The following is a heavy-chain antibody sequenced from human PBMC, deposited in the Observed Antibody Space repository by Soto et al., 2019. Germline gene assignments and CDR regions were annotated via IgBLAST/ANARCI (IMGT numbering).Heavy chain of an antibody. V-gene: IGHV4-59*01. CDR2: IYYSGST. J-gene: IGHJ6*02. CDR1: GGSISSYY. CDR3: ARVSIFGVVRYYYYGMDV. Sequence: SSQTLSLTCTVSGGSISSYYWSWIRQPPGKGLEWIGYIYYSGSTNYNPSLKSRVTISVDTSKNQFSLKLSSVTAADTAVYYCARVSIFGVVRYYYYGMDVWGQGTTVTVSS. D-gene: IGHD3-3*01.